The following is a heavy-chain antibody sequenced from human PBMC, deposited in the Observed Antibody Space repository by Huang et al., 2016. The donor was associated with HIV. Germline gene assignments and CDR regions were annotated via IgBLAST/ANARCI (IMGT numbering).Heavy chain of an antibody. CDR1: GGSLSGYY. J-gene: IGHJ5*02. Sequence: QVHLQQWGAGLLKSAETLSLTCAVYGGSLSGYYWSWLRQTPGKGLEWIGEVKHLGSHNYNPSRKSRVSISMDESKKQFSLKLKFISDADTAVYFCARDATKNPRGWFDPWGQGSLVTGSS. CDR3: ARDATKNPRGWFDP. V-gene: IGHV4-34*02. D-gene: IGHD3-10*01. CDR2: VKHLGSH.